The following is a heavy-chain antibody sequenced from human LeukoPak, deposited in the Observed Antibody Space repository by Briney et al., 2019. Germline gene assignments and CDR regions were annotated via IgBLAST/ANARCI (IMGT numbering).Heavy chain of an antibody. CDR3: ARIAYADEGMDV. V-gene: IGHV3-21*01. CDR2: ISSSSSYI. Sequence: GGSLRLSCAASAFTFSFFSMNWVRQAPGKGLEWVSSISSSSSYIYYADSVKGRFTISRDNAKNSVYLQMNSLRVEETAVYYCARIAYADEGMDVWGKGTTVTVSS. D-gene: IGHD2-21*01. J-gene: IGHJ6*03. CDR1: AFTFSFFS.